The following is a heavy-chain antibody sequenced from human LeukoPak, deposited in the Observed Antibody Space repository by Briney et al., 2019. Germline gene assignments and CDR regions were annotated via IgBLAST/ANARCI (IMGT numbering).Heavy chain of an antibody. V-gene: IGHV7-4-1*02. CDR2: INTNTGNP. CDR1: GYTFTNYA. D-gene: IGHD6-13*01. J-gene: IGHJ5*02. CDR3: ARDAPLGIAPGNWFDP. Sequence: AASVKVSCKASGYTFTNYAMNWVRQAPGQGLEWMGWINTNTGNPTYAQGFTGRFVFSLDTSVSTAYLQISSLKAEDTAVYYCARDAPLGIAPGNWFDPWGQGTLVTVSS.